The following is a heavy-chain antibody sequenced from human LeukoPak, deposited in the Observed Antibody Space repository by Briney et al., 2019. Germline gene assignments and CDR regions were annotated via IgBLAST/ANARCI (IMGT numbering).Heavy chain of an antibody. D-gene: IGHD2-2*01. V-gene: IGHV3-23*01. CDR3: AKGCCSSEGFDP. CDR1: GLTFSNYA. J-gene: IGHJ5*02. Sequence: GGSLRLSCAASGLTFSNYAMSWVRQTPGKGLEWVSSITGTGDSTYYADSVKGRITISRDNSKNTLYLQMNSLRADDSAVYYCAKGCCSSEGFDPWGQGTLVTVSS. CDR2: ITGTGDST.